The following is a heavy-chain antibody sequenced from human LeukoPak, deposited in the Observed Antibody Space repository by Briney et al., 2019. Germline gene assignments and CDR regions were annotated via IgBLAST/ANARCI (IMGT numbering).Heavy chain of an antibody. Sequence: ASVKVSCKVSGCIFTELSMHWVRQSPGKGLEWMGGSDPENGKTVYAQNFQGRVTMTEDTSTDTAYMELSSLRSEDTAVYYCAIDTVYYDPPTYWGQGTLVTVSS. J-gene: IGHJ4*01. CDR3: AIDTVYYDPPTY. D-gene: IGHD3-16*01. CDR2: SDPENGKT. V-gene: IGHV1-24*01. CDR1: GCIFTELS.